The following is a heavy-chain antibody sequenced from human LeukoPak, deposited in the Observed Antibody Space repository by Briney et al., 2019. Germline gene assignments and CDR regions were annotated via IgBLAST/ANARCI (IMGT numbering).Heavy chain of an antibody. CDR1: GFTFSSYA. Sequence: PGGSLRLSCAASGFTFSSYAMSWVRQAPGKELEWVSAISGSGGSTYYADSVKGRFTISRDNSKNTLYLQMNSLRAEDTAVYYCAKHPVISGYYIDYWGQGTLVTVSS. CDR3: AKHPVISGYYIDY. CDR2: ISGSGGST. J-gene: IGHJ4*02. D-gene: IGHD3-22*01. V-gene: IGHV3-23*01.